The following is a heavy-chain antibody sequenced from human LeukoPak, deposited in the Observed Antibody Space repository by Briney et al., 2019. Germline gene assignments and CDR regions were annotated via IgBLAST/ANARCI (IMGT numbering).Heavy chain of an antibody. Sequence: PGGSLRLSCAASGFTFSTYAMTWVRQAPGKGPEWVSTLSHTGTSIFYADSVKGRFTISRDNSKNTLFLDMNSLRAEDTALYFCAKEEERFAAWGYFDSWGQGSLVTVSS. J-gene: IGHJ4*02. CDR3: AKEEERFAAWGYFDS. V-gene: IGHV3-23*01. D-gene: IGHD3-16*01. CDR2: LSHTGTSI. CDR1: GFTFSTYA.